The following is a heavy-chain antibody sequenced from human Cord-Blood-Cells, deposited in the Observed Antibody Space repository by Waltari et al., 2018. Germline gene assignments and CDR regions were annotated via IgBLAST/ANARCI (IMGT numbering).Heavy chain of an antibody. CDR3: ATDRALYDSSGYYFDY. CDR1: GYTFTDYY. V-gene: IGHV1-69-2*01. J-gene: IGHJ4*02. Sequence: EVQLVQSRAEVKKPGATVKIYCKVSGYTFTDYYMNWVQQAPGKGLEWMGLVDPEDGETIYAEKFQGRVTITADTSTDTAYMELSSLRSEDTAVYYCATDRALYDSSGYYFDYWGQGTLVTVSS. CDR2: VDPEDGET. D-gene: IGHD3-22*01.